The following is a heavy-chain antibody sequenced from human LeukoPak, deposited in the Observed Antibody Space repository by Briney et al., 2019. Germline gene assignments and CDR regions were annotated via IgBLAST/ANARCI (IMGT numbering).Heavy chain of an antibody. D-gene: IGHD6-13*01. Sequence: SETLSLTCAVYGGSFSGYYWSWIRQPPGKGLEWIGEINHSGSTNYSPSLKSRVTISVDTSKNQFSLKLSSVTAADTAVYYCARLGYSSSWYFGYFDYWGQGTLVTVSS. CDR1: GGSFSGYY. V-gene: IGHV4-34*01. CDR2: INHSGST. CDR3: ARLGYSSSWYFGYFDY. J-gene: IGHJ4*02.